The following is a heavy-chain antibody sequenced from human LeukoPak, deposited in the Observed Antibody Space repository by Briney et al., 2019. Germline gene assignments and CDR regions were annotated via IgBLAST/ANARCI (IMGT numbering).Heavy chain of an antibody. CDR2: ISWNSGSI. CDR3: AKDTGSTRYYYYGMDV. Sequence: GGSLRLSCAASGFTFDDYAMHWVRQAPGKGLEWVSGISWNSGSIGYADSVKGRFTISRDNAKNSLYLQMNSLRAEDTALYYCAKDTGSTRYYYYGMDVWGQGTTVTVSS. CDR1: GFTFDDYA. J-gene: IGHJ6*02. V-gene: IGHV3-9*01. D-gene: IGHD6-13*01.